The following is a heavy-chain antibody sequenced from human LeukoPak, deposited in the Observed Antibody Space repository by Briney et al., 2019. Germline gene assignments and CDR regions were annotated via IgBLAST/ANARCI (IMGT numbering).Heavy chain of an antibody. D-gene: IGHD5-12*01. CDR3: ARYSGYDEPFEY. J-gene: IGHJ4*02. Sequence: VSVKVSCKASGYTFTGYYMHWVRQAPGQGLEWMGWINPNSGGTSYARKFQGRVTMTRDTSVTTAYMELSRLRSDDTAVYYCARYSGYDEPFEYWGQGTLVTVSS. CDR1: GYTFTGYY. V-gene: IGHV1-2*02. CDR2: INPNSGGT.